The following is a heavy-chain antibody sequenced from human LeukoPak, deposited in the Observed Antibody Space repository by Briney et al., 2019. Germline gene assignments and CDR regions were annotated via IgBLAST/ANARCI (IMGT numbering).Heavy chain of an antibody. CDR1: GFTFRSYG. V-gene: IGHV3-48*01. Sequence: GGSLRLSCAASGFTFRSYGMHWVRQAPGKGLEWISYIRSSSGTVYYADSVKGRFTISTDNAKNSLYLQMNSLRAEDTALYYCARDDGYAFDIWGQGTMVTVSS. CDR2: IRSSSGTV. J-gene: IGHJ3*02. D-gene: IGHD6-25*01. CDR3: ARDDGYAFDI.